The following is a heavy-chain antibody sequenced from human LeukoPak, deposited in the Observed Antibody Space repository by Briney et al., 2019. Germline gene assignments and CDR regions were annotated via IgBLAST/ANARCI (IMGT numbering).Heavy chain of an antibody. CDR3: AKMEVVTADDKYFQY. V-gene: IGHV3-23*01. D-gene: IGHD2-21*02. Sequence: GGSLRLSCAVSGFTINNYAMTWVRQAPGKGLEWVSAISASGSNTYYADSVKGRFTISRDNSKNTLYLQMNSLRAEDTAVYYCAKMEVVTADDKYFQYWGQGTLVTVSS. CDR2: ISASGSNT. CDR1: GFTINNYA. J-gene: IGHJ1*01.